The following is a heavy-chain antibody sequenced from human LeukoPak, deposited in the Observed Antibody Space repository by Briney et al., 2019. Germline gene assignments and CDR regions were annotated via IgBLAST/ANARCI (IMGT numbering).Heavy chain of an antibody. CDR1: GGSISSSSYY. V-gene: IGHV4-39*01. CDR3: ASERTWIQLWSRSRYYFDY. CDR2: IYYSGST. D-gene: IGHD5-18*01. J-gene: IGHJ4*02. Sequence: SETLSLTCTVSGGSISSSSYYWGWIRQPPGKGLEWIGSIYYSGSTYYNPSLKSRVTISVDTSKNQFSLKLSSVTAADTAVYYRASERTWIQLWSRSRYYFDYWGQGTLVTVSS.